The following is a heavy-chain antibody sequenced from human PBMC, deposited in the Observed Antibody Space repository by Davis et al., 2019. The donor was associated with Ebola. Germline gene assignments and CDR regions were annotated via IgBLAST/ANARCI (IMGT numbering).Heavy chain of an antibody. D-gene: IGHD2-15*01. Sequence: ASVKVSCKASGYTFTGYYMHWVRQAPGQGLEWMGIINPSGGSTSYAQKFQGRVTMTRGTSTSTVYMELSSLRSEDTAVYYCARDSCSGGSCYLFDYWGQGTLVTVSS. CDR3: ARDSCSGGSCYLFDY. V-gene: IGHV1-46*01. CDR1: GYTFTGYY. CDR2: INPSGGST. J-gene: IGHJ4*02.